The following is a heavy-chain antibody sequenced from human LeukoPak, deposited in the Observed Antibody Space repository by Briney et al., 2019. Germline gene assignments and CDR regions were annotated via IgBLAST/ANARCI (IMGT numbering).Heavy chain of an antibody. J-gene: IGHJ6*03. V-gene: IGHV3-23*01. CDR2: ISGSGGST. D-gene: IGHD1-26*01. CDR3: AKEVGDYYSYMNV. Sequence: GGSLRLSCAASGFTFSNSAMNWVRQAPGKGLEWVAAISGSGGSTYYADSVKGRFTVSRDNSKNPLYVQMNSLRAEDTAMYYCAKEVGDYYSYMNVWGKGTTVTVSS. CDR1: GFTFSNSA.